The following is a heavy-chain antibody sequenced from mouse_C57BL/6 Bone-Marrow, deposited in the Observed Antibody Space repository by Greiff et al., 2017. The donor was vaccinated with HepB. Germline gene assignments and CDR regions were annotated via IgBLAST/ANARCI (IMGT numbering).Heavy chain of an antibody. CDR2: SRNKANDYTT. CDR1: GFTFSDFY. D-gene: IGHD2-10*01. Sequence: EVKLVDSGGGLVQSGRSLRLSCATSGFTFSDFYMEWVRQAPGKGLEWIAASRNKANDYTTEYSASVKGRFIVSRDTSQSILYLQMNALRAEDTAIYYCARDAPYYGNPYWYFDVWGTGTTVTVSS. V-gene: IGHV7-1*01. J-gene: IGHJ1*03. CDR3: ARDAPYYGNPYWYFDV.